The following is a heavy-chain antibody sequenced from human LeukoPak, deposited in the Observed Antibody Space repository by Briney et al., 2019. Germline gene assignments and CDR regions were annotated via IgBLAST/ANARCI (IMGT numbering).Heavy chain of an antibody. CDR2: MYYSGST. Sequence: TLSLTCTVSGVSISSDKYYWSWIRQRPGKGLEWIGCMYYSGSTSYNPSLQSQVSISLGTPKNQFSLKLTSVTAADTAVYYCATPYCGTISCLDVFDIWGQGTLLTVSS. J-gene: IGHJ3*02. D-gene: IGHD2-21*01. CDR3: ATPYCGTISCLDVFDI. V-gene: IGHV4-31*01. CDR1: GVSISSDKYY.